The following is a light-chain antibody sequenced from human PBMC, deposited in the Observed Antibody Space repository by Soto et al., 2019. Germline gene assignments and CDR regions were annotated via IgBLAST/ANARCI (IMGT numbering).Light chain of an antibody. V-gene: IGLV2-14*03. J-gene: IGLJ1*01. CDR2: DVS. CDR1: SSDGGAFNY. CDR3: ASYTTSSTYV. Sequence: QSALTQPASVSGSPGQSIAISCTGTSSDGGAFNYVSWYQQHPGKAPKFIIFDVSSRPSGVSDRFSGSKSGNTASLTISGLQTEDEADYYCASYTTSSTYVFGTGTKLTVL.